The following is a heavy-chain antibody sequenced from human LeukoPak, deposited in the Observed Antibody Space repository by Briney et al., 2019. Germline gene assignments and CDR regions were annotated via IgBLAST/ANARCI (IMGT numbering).Heavy chain of an antibody. Sequence: PGGSLRLSCAASGFTFRHYAMGWVRQAPGEGLEWIAAVSTSGDDTYFAGSVKGRFTISRLNSQNTMALQMNNLRVEDTAIYYCAKGSAAARPYYFDLWGQGTLVTVSS. V-gene: IGHV3-23*01. D-gene: IGHD6-6*01. CDR2: VSTSGDDT. CDR1: GFTFRHYA. J-gene: IGHJ4*02. CDR3: AKGSAAARPYYFDL.